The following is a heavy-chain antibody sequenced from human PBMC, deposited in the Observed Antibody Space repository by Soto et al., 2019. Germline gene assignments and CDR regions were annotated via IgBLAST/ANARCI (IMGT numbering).Heavy chain of an antibody. Sequence: QVLLVQSGAELRKPGSSVKVSCKTSGGTFTASTFSWVRQAPGQGLEWIGSVIPFSDLTDYAQKLQDRLAITAYKSTTTRYMELSSLRSEDTALYLCVREELGATLVSWGQGTLVTVSS. CDR2: VIPFSDLT. V-gene: IGHV1-69*02. D-gene: IGHD1-26*01. CDR1: GGTFTAST. CDR3: VREELGATLVS. J-gene: IGHJ4*02.